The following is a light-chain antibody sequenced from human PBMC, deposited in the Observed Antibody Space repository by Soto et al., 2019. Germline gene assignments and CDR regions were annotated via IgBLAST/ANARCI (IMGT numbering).Light chain of an antibody. CDR2: DAS. CDR1: QSVSGY. CDR3: QQRSTWPYT. V-gene: IGKV3-11*01. Sequence: EIVLTQSPATLSLSPGERATLSCRASQSVSGYLVWYQQESAQAPRLLIYDASNRATGIPGRFSGSGSGTDFTLTISSLEPEDFAVYYCQQRSTWPYTFGPGTKVDI. J-gene: IGKJ3*01.